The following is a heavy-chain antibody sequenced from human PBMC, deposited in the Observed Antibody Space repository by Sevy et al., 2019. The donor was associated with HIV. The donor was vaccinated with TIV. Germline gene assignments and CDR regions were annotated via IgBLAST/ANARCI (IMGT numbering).Heavy chain of an antibody. CDR3: ATFMYDYLSSGYTAHDF. CDR1: GYSFTEIP. D-gene: IGHD6-25*01. CDR2: LDPQDGEP. V-gene: IGHV1-24*01. Sequence: ASVKVSCKVSGYSFTEIPMHWVRQTPGKGLEWMGGLDPQDGEPIYAQDFQVRVTMTEDKFTDTVYMELGGLRHEDTAIYYCATFMYDYLSSGYTAHDFWGQGTLVTASS. J-gene: IGHJ4*02.